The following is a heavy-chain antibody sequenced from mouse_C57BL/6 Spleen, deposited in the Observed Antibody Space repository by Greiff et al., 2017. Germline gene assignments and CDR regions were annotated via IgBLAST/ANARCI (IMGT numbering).Heavy chain of an antibody. CDR3: ARDAEYGSAMDY. Sequence: EVKLVESGGGLVQSGRSLRLSCATSGFTFSDFYMEWVRQAPGKGLGWIAASRNKANDYTTEYSASVKGRFIVSRDTSQSILYLQMNALRAEDTAIYYCARDAEYGSAMDYWGQGTSVTVSS. V-gene: IGHV7-1*01. CDR1: GFTFSDFY. J-gene: IGHJ4*01. D-gene: IGHD2-10*02. CDR2: SRNKANDYTT.